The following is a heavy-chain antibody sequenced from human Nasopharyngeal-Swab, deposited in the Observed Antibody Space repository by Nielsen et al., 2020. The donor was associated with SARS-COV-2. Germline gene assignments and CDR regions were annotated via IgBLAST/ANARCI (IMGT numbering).Heavy chain of an antibody. Sequence: GGSLRLSCAASGFTFSSYAMHWVRQAPGKGLEWVAVISYDGSNKYYVDSVKGRFTISRDNSKNTLYLQMNSLRAEDTAVYYCARVQGIVVVQPFDYWGQGTLVTVSS. V-gene: IGHV3-30*04. D-gene: IGHD3-22*01. CDR2: ISYDGSNK. CDR3: ARVQGIVVVQPFDY. CDR1: GFTFSSYA. J-gene: IGHJ4*02.